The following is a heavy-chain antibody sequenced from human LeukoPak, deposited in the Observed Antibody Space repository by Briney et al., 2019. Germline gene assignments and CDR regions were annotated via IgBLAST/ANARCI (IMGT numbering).Heavy chain of an antibody. CDR2: IYSGGST. V-gene: IGHV3-66*02. D-gene: IGHD5-24*01. CDR1: GFTVSSNY. CDR3: VHLADGYNFGY. J-gene: IGHJ4*01. Sequence: GGSLRLSCAASGFTVSSNYMSWVRQAPGKGLEWVSVIYSGGSTYYADSVKGRFTISRDNSKNTLYLQMNSLRAEDTAVYYCVHLADGYNFGYWGHVTLVTVSS.